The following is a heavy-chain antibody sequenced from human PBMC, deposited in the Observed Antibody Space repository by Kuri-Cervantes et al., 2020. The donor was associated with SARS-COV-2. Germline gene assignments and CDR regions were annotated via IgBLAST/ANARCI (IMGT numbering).Heavy chain of an antibody. CDR3: ARDLEYRHILRDEDAFDI. D-gene: IGHD3-9*01. Sequence: ASVKVSCKASGYTFTSYYMHWVRQAPGQGLEWMGIINPSGGSTSYAQKFQGRVTMTRDTSTSTVYMELSSLRSEDTAVYYCARDLEYRHILRDEDAFDIRGQGTMVTVSS. CDR2: INPSGGST. V-gene: IGHV1-46*03. CDR1: GYTFTSYY. J-gene: IGHJ3*02.